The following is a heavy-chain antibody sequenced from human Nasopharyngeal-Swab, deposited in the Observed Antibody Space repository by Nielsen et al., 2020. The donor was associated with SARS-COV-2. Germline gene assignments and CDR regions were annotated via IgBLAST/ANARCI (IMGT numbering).Heavy chain of an antibody. CDR3: ARDEKSQGIFGVVISGQWWFDP. J-gene: IGHJ5*02. D-gene: IGHD3-3*01. V-gene: IGHV7-4-1*02. Sequence: ASVKVSCKASGYTFTDYYMHWVRQAPGQGLEWMGWINTNTGNPTYAQGFTGRFVFSLDTSVSTAYLQISSLKAGDTAVYYCARDEKSQGIFGVVISGQWWFDPWGQGTLVTVSS. CDR1: GYTFTDYY. CDR2: INTNTGNP.